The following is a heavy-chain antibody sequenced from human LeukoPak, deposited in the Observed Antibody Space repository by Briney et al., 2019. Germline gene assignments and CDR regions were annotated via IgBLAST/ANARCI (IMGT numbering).Heavy chain of an antibody. V-gene: IGHV5-51*01. CDR1: GYSFTSYW. J-gene: IGHJ3*02. CDR3: ARQIPPYYYDSSGPNDAFDI. Sequence: GESLKISCKGSGYSFTSYWIGWVRQMPGKGLEWMGIIYPGDSDTRYSPSLQGQVTISADKSISTAYLQWSSLKASDTAMYYCARQIPPYYYDSSGPNDAFDIWGQGTMVTVSS. CDR2: IYPGDSDT. D-gene: IGHD3-22*01.